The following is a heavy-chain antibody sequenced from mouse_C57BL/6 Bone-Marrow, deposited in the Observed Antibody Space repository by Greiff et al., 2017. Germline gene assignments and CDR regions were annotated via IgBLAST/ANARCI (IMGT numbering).Heavy chain of an antibody. J-gene: IGHJ1*03. V-gene: IGHV14-2*01. D-gene: IGHD1-1*01. CDR1: GFNIKDYY. CDR2: IDPEDGET. Sequence: VQLQQSGAELVKPGASVKLSCTASGFNIKDYYMHWVKQRTEQGLEWIGRIDPEDGETKYAPKFPGKATITADPSSTTSYLQLSSLTYEDTAVYYCAPHYYGSRSYWYFEVWGTGTTVTGSS. CDR3: APHYYGSRSYWYFEV.